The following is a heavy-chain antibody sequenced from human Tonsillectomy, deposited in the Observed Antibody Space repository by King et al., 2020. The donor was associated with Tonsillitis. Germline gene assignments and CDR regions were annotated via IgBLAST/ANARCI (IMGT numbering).Heavy chain of an antibody. Sequence: VQLVESGAEVKKPGESLKISCKGSGYSFTSYWIGWVRQMPGKGLEWMGIIYPGDSDSRYSPSFQGQVTISADKSISTAYLQWSSLKASDTAMYYCARCRGGLYSGGWYGRLDYWGQGTLVTVSS. D-gene: IGHD6-13*01. J-gene: IGHJ4*02. CDR2: IYPGDSDS. CDR1: GYSFTSYW. CDR3: ARCRGGLYSGGWYGRLDY. V-gene: IGHV5-51*01.